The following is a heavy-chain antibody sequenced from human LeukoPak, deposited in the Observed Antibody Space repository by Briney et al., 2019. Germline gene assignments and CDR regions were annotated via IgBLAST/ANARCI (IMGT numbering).Heavy chain of an antibody. CDR1: GFTFSIYG. J-gene: IGHJ4*02. CDR2: IRYDGSNK. D-gene: IGHD5-18*01. Sequence: GGSLRLSCAASGFTFSIYGMHWVRQAPGKGLEWVAFIRYDGSNKYYADSVKGRFTISRDNSKNTLYLQMNSLRAEDTAVYYCAKVQIQLWLFFDYWGQGTLVTVSS. CDR3: AKVQIQLWLFFDY. V-gene: IGHV3-30*02.